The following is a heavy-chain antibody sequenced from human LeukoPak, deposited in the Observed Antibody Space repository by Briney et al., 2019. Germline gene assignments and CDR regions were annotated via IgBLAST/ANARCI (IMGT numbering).Heavy chain of an antibody. J-gene: IGHJ5*02. Sequence: GESLKISCKGPGYTFSTYWIGWVRQMPGKGLEWMGIIYPGDSDTRYSPSFQGQVTISADKSISTAYLQWSSLRASDTAMYYCILAVTGTDVLSWGQGTLVTVSS. CDR2: IYPGDSDT. CDR3: ILAVTGTDVLS. V-gene: IGHV5-51*01. CDR1: GYTFSTYW. D-gene: IGHD6-19*01.